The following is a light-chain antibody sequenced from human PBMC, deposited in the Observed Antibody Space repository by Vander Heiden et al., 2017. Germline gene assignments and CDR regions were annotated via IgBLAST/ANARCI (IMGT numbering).Light chain of an antibody. Sequence: DIQMTQSPSSVSASIGDRVTITCRASQDISSWLAWYQFKPGKAPKLLIYATSTLQSGVPSRFSGSGSGTDFTLTITSLQPEDFATYYCQQASSFPLTFGGGTKVDLK. J-gene: IGKJ4*01. CDR3: QQASSFPLT. CDR1: QDISSW. V-gene: IGKV1-12*01. CDR2: ATS.